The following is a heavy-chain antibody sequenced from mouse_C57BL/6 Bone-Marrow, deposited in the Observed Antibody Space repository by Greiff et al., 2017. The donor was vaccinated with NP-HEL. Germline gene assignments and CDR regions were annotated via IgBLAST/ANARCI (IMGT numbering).Heavy chain of an antibody. Sequence: VQLKESGPVLVKPGASVKMSCKASGYTFTDYYMNWVKQSHGKSLEWIGVINPYNGGTSYNQKFKGKATLTVDKSSSTAYMELNSLTSEDSAVYYCARLAYYSNSCAMDYWGQGTSVTVSS. CDR3: ARLAYYSNSCAMDY. CDR1: GYTFTDYY. V-gene: IGHV1-19*01. D-gene: IGHD2-5*01. CDR2: INPYNGGT. J-gene: IGHJ4*01.